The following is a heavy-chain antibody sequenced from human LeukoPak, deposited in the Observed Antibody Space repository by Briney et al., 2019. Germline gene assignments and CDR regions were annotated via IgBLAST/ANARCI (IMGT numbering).Heavy chain of an antibody. CDR2: ISSSGSTI. Sequence: GGSLRLSCAASGFTFSSYEMNWVRQAPGKGLEWVSYISSSGSTIYYADSVKGRFTISRDNAKNSLYLQMNSLRAEDTAVYYCARDRLSHVRGILRGVFDYWGQGPLITVSS. V-gene: IGHV3-48*03. D-gene: IGHD3-10*01. CDR1: GFTFSSYE. CDR3: ARDRLSHVRGILRGVFDY. J-gene: IGHJ4*02.